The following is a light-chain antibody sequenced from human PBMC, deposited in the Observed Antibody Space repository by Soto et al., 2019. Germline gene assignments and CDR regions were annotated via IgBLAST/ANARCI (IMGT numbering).Light chain of an antibody. J-gene: IGKJ4*01. V-gene: IGKV3-15*01. CDR3: QEYKQWRVA. Sequence: VMSQSATTLSVSPGETATLSCRASHSVGSNLAWYQQNPGQAPRLLIYGASTRATGVPARFSGSGSATQFTLTISNPQSEDFGFYYCQEYKQWRVAFAGGTKVEI. CDR2: GAS. CDR1: HSVGSN.